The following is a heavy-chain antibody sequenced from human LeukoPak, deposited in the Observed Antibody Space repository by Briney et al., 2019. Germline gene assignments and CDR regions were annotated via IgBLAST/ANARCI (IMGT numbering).Heavy chain of an antibody. CDR2: ISGDGGGT. CDR3: AKAPYSGSYYYFHY. D-gene: IGHD1-26*01. J-gene: IGHJ4*02. CDR1: GFTFTTYA. Sequence: GGSLRLSCAASGFTFTTYAMSWVRQSPGKGLEWVSAISGDGGGTYYADSVKGRFTISRDNSKNTLHLQMNSLRAEDTAVYYCAKAPYSGSYYYFHYWGQGTLVTVSS. V-gene: IGHV3-23*01.